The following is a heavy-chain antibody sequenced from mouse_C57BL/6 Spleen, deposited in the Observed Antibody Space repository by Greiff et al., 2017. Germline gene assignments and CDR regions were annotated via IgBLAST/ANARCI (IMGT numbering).Heavy chain of an antibody. J-gene: IGHJ4*01. D-gene: IGHD1-1*01. CDR2: IYPGDGDT. Sequence: VQLQQSGPELVKPGASVKISCKASGYAFSSSWMNWVKQRPGKGLEWIGRIYPGDGDTKYNGKFKGKATLTADKSSSTAYMQLSSLTSEDSAVYFCARSGIYYYGSSQYYYAMGYWGQGTSVTVSS. CDR1: GYAFSSSW. V-gene: IGHV1-82*01. CDR3: ARSGIYYYGSSQYYYAMGY.